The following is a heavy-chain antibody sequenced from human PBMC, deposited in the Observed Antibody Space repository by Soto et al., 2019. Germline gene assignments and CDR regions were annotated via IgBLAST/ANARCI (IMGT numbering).Heavy chain of an antibody. V-gene: IGHV1-18*04. D-gene: IGHD3-9*01. CDR1: GYTFTSYY. Sequence: ASVKVSCKASGYTFTSYYMHWVRQAPGQGLEWMGRISGYNGETAYVQKFQGRVTMTTDTSTSTAYMELRSLRSDDTAIYYCARGPRTQNYDIMTGYYRYWGQGTLVTVSS. CDR2: ISGYNGET. J-gene: IGHJ4*01. CDR3: ARGPRTQNYDIMTGYYRY.